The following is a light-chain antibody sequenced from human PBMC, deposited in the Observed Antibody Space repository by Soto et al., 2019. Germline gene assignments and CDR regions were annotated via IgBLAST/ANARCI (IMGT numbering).Light chain of an antibody. CDR3: QQYTNYPWT. CDR2: DVS. J-gene: IGKJ1*01. Sequence: DIQMTQSPPTLSASVGDRVTITCLASQSISSWLAWYQQRPGKAPNLLIYDVSSLESGVPSRFSGSGSGTEFTLTISSLQPDDCATYYCQQYTNYPWTFGQGTKVEIK. CDR1: QSISSW. V-gene: IGKV1-5*01.